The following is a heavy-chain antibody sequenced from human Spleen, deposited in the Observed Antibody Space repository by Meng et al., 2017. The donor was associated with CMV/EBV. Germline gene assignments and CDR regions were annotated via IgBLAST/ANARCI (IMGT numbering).Heavy chain of an antibody. J-gene: IGHJ4*02. Sequence: GESLKISCAASGFTFSSYAMHWVRQAPGKGLEWVAVISYDGSNKYYADSVKGRFTISRDNSKNTLYLQMNSLRAEDTTVYYCARADYSDPFDYWGQGTLVTVSS. V-gene: IGHV3-30-3*01. CDR2: ISYDGSNK. D-gene: IGHD4-11*01. CDR3: ARADYSDPFDY. CDR1: GFTFSSYA.